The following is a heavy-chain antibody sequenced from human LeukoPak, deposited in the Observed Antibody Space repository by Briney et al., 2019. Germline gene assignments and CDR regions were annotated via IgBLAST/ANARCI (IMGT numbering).Heavy chain of an antibody. Sequence: PGGSLRLSCAASGFTFSSYEMNWVRQAPGKGLEWVSYVSSSCSTIYYADSVKGRFTISRDNAKNSLYLQMNSLRAEDTAVYYCARDYSSGWDAFDIWGQGTMVTVSS. CDR3: ARDYSSGWDAFDI. CDR1: GFTFSSYE. D-gene: IGHD6-19*01. CDR2: VSSSCSTI. V-gene: IGHV3-48*03. J-gene: IGHJ3*02.